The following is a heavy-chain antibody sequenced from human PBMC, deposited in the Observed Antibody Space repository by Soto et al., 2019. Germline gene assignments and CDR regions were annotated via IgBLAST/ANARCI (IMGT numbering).Heavy chain of an antibody. CDR3: GGGQFGDFEGPENWFGP. CDR1: GGTFSSYA. J-gene: IGHJ5*01. V-gene: IGHV1-69*13. D-gene: IGHD4-17*01. CDR2: IIPIFGTA. Sequence: SVKVSCQASGGTFSSYAISWVRQAPGQGLEWMGGIIPIFGTANYAQKFQGRVTITADESTSTAYMELSSLRSEDTAVYYCGGGQFGDFEGPENWFGPWGQGTLVTVSS.